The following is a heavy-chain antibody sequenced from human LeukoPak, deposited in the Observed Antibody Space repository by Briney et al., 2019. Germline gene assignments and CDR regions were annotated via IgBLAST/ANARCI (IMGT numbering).Heavy chain of an antibody. CDR2: ISYSGST. D-gene: IGHD6-13*01. CDR1: GGSISDYY. CDR3: ARGYSSSWYPFDY. Sequence: SETLSLTCTVSGGSISDYYWSWIRHPPGKGLEWIGYISYSGSTNYNPSLKSRVTISVDTSKNQFSLKLSSVTAADTAMYYCARGYSSSWYPFDYWGQGTLVTVSS. V-gene: IGHV4-59*01. J-gene: IGHJ4*02.